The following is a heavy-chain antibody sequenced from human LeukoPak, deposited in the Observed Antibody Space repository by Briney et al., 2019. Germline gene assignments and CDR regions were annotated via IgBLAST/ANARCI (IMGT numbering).Heavy chain of an antibody. J-gene: IGHJ3*02. Sequence: ASVKVSCKTSGYTFTAYYMHWVRQAPGQGLEWMGRINPNSGGTNYAQKFQGRVTMTRDTSISTAYMELSRLRSDDTAVYFCARDLSGISSATDACDIWGQGTMVTVSS. D-gene: IGHD1-14*01. V-gene: IGHV1-2*06. CDR1: GYTFTAYY. CDR2: INPNSGGT. CDR3: ARDLSGISSATDACDI.